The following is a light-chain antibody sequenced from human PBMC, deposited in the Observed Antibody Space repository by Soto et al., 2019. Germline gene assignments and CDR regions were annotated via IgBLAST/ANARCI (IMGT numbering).Light chain of an antibody. V-gene: IGKV1-9*01. J-gene: IGKJ2*01. Sequence: IQLTQSPSSLSASIGDRVTITCRASQGISSYLAWYQQESGKAPNLLIYAASTLQSGVPSRFSGSGSGTDFTLTISSLQPEDFATYYCQQLNSYPYTFGQGTKLEIK. CDR3: QQLNSYPYT. CDR2: AAS. CDR1: QGISSY.